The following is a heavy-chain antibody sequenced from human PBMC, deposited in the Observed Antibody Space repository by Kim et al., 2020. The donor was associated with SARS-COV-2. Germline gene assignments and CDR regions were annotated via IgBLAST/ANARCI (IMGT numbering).Heavy chain of an antibody. V-gene: IGHV3-30*04. D-gene: IGHD3-22*01. J-gene: IGHJ4*02. CDR2: ISYDGRTK. Sequence: GGSLRLSCEASGITFSSHAMNWVRQAPGKGLEWVTVISYDGRTKYNADSVKGRFTISRDNSRNALYLQMNTLRPEDTAVYFCARGKLTTAFSPIDFWGQGALVTVSS. CDR1: GITFSSHA. CDR3: ARGKLTTAFSPIDF.